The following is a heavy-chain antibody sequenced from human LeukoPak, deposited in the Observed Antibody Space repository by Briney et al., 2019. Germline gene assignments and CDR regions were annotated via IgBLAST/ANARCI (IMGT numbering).Heavy chain of an antibody. CDR2: INAGNGNT. D-gene: IGHD3-22*01. J-gene: IGHJ3*02. CDR1: GYTYTSYA. V-gene: IGHV1-3*01. CDR3: AGHYYDSSEAFDI. Sequence: GASVTVSCKASGYTYTSYAMHWVRQAPGQRLEWMGWINAGNGNTKYSQKFQGRVTITRDTSASTAYMELSSLRSEDTAVYYCAGHYYDSSEAFDIWGQGTMVTVSS.